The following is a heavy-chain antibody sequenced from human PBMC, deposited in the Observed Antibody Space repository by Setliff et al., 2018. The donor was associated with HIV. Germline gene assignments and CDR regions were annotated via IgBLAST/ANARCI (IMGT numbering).Heavy chain of an antibody. J-gene: IGHJ4*02. CDR1: GGTFSSYA. CDR2: IIPLFGTE. D-gene: IGHD6-19*01. Sequence: ASVKVSCKASGGTFSSYAISWVRQAPGQGLEWMGGIIPLFGTENYAQKFQGRVTITADKSTSTAYMELSSLKSEDTAIYYCAKLPHSSAWYSPFYYFEYWGQGTLVTVSS. V-gene: IGHV1-69*06. CDR3: AKLPHSSAWYSPFYYFEY.